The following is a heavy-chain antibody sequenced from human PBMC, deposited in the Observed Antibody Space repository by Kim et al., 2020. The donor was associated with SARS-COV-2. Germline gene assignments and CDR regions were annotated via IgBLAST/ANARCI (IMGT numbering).Heavy chain of an antibody. V-gene: IGHV3-30*01. D-gene: IGHD6-13*01. Sequence: DSVKGRFTISRDNSKNTLYLQMNSLRAEDTAVYYCARGIETPYSSSWKDYWGQGTLVTVSS. CDR3: ARGIETPYSSSWKDY. J-gene: IGHJ4*02.